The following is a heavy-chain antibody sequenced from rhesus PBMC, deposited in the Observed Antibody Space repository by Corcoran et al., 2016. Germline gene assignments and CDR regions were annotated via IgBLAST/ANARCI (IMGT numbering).Heavy chain of an antibody. V-gene: IGHV4-80*01. Sequence: QVQLQESGPGLVKPSETLSLTCPVPGASLSSYWWNWIRQPPGTGLEWIGEINGNSGSPNYNPSLKSRVTIAKDASKNQFSLKLSSVTAADTAVYYCARATNFWSGYYSLDVWGRGVLVTVSS. CDR1: GASLSSYW. D-gene: IGHD3-3*01. CDR2: INGNSGSP. CDR3: ARATNFWSGYYSLDV. J-gene: IGHJ5-2*02.